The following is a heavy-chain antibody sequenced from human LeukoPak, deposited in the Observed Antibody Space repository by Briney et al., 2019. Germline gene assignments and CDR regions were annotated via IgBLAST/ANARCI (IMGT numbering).Heavy chain of an antibody. D-gene: IGHD2-2*01. CDR1: GYTFTSYA. CDR3: ARDHNDIVVVPAAMAGGYYYYGMDV. Sequence: ASVKVSCKASGYTFTSYAMHWERQAPGQRLEWMGGINPNSGGTNYAQKFQGWVTMTRDTSISTAYMELSRLRSDDTAVYYCARDHNDIVVVPAAMAGGYYYYGMDVWGQGTTVTVSS. CDR2: INPNSGGT. V-gene: IGHV1-2*04. J-gene: IGHJ6*02.